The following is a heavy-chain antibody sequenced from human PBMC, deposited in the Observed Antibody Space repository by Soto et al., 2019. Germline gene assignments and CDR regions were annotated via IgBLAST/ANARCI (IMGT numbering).Heavy chain of an antibody. D-gene: IGHD3-10*01. CDR2: IYPGDSDT. J-gene: IGHJ4*02. V-gene: IGHV5-51*01. Sequence: GESLKISCKGSGYNFAGYWIAWVRQMPGKGLEWMGIIYPGDSDTRYSPSFQGQVTISADKSISTAYLQWSSLKASDTAMYYCARQEDFGESVNYWGQGTLVTVSS. CDR3: ARQEDFGESVNY. CDR1: GYNFAGYW.